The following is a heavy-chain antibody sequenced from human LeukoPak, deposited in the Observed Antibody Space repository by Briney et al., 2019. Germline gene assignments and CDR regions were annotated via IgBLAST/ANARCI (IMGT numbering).Heavy chain of an antibody. CDR2: INPNSGNT. D-gene: IGHD3-10*01. V-gene: IGHV1-8*02. CDR1: GYTFTSYY. CDR3: ARGRRQLWFGDLSPP. Sequence: ASVKVACKASGYTFTSYYINWVRQATGQGLEWMGWINPNSGNTRYAQKFQGRVTMTRNTSSSTAYMELSSLRSEDTAVYYCARGRRQLWFGDLSPPWGQGTLVTVSS. J-gene: IGHJ5*02.